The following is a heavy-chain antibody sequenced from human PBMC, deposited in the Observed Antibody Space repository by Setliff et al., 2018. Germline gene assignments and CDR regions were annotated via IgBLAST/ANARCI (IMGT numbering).Heavy chain of an antibody. CDR3: ARVSRTIVGARGFDY. CDR1: GGTFSSYA. CDR2: IIPIFGTA. J-gene: IGHJ4*02. Sequence: SVKVSCKASGGTFSSYAISWVRQAPGQGLEWMGRIIPIFGTANYAQKFQGRVTITADKSTSTAYMELSSLRSEDTAVYYCARVSRTIVGARGFDYWGQGTLVTVSS. V-gene: IGHV1-69*06. D-gene: IGHD1-26*01.